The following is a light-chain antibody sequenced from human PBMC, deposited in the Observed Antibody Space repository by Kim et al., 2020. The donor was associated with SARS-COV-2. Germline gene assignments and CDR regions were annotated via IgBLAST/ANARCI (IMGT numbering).Light chain of an antibody. V-gene: IGLV3-19*01. CDR3: NSRDSSSNHL. J-gene: IGLJ3*02. CDR2: GKN. Sequence: VALGQTVRITCQGDSLRRYYASWYQQKPGRAPVLVIYGKNNRPSGIPDRFSGSSSGNTASLTITGAQAEDEADYYCNSRDSSSNHLFGGGTQLTVL. CDR1: SLRRYY.